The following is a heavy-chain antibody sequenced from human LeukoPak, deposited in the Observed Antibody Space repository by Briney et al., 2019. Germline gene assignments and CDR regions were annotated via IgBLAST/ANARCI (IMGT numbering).Heavy chain of an antibody. J-gene: IGHJ4*02. CDR3: ARGLYRYGRSTFDY. Sequence: PSETLSLTCTVSGGSISSDYWSWIRQPPGKGLEWIGYISYSGRTYYNPSLRSRVTISVDTSKNHFSLNLSSVTAADTAVYYCARGLYRYGRSTFDYWGQGALVTVSS. D-gene: IGHD2-2*02. CDR2: ISYSGRT. V-gene: IGHV4-59*08. CDR1: GGSISSDY.